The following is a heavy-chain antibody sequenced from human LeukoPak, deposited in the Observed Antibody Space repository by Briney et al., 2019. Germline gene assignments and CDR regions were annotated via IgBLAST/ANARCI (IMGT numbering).Heavy chain of an antibody. D-gene: IGHD4-17*01. CDR2: IWYDGSNK. CDR3: ARDRGDYFYFDY. V-gene: IGHV3-33*01. J-gene: IGHJ4*02. CDR1: GFTFSSYG. Sequence: GGSLRLSCVASGFTFSSYGMHWLRPAPGKGLEWVAFIWYDGSNKYYADSGKGRFTIARDNSKNTLYLQMSSLRAEDTAVYYFARDRGDYFYFDYWGQGTLVTVSS.